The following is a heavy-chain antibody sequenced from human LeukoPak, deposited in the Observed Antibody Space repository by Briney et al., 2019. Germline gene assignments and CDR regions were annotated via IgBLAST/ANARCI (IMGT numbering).Heavy chain of an antibody. CDR1: GGTFSSYA. J-gene: IGHJ4*02. Sequence: SVKVSCKASGGTFSSYAISWVRQAPGQGLEWMGRIIPILGIANYAQKFQGRVTITADKSTSTAYMVLSSLRSEDTAVYYCARDLKNYGSGGYPDYWGQGTLVTVSS. V-gene: IGHV1-69*04. CDR3: ARDLKNYGSGGYPDY. CDR2: IIPILGIA. D-gene: IGHD3-10*01.